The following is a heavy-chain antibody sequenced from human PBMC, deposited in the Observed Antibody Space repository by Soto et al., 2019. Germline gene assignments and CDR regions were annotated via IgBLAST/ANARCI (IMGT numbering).Heavy chain of an antibody. V-gene: IGHV5-51*01. CDR1: GYTFSVYW. J-gene: IGHJ6*02. CDR2: IYPDDSDT. Sequence: GESLKISCKASGYTFSVYWIGWVRQMPGKGLEWMGNIYPDDSDTSNNPSFDGRVTVSADKSSNTAYLQWSSLKASDTAMYYCARRTTVTTTYYYGMDVWGQGTTVTVSS. CDR3: ARRTTVTTTYYYGMDV. D-gene: IGHD4-4*01.